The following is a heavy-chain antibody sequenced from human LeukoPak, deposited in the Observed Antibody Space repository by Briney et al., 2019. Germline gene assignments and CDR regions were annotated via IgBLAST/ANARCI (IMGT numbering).Heavy chain of an antibody. J-gene: IGHJ4*02. V-gene: IGHV1-2*02. CDR2: INPNSGGT. CDR3: ARGHPSATGYSSGWYFHY. Sequence: GASVKVSCKASGYTFTGYYMHWVRQAPGQGLEWMGWINPNSGGTNYAQKFQGRVTMTRDTSISTAYMELSRLTSEDTAVYYCARGHPSATGYSSGWYFHYWGQGTLVTVSS. D-gene: IGHD6-19*01. CDR1: GYTFTGYY.